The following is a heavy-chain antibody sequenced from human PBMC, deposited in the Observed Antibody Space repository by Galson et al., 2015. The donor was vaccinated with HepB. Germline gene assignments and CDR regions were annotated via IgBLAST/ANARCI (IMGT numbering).Heavy chain of an antibody. V-gene: IGHV3-23*01. CDR1: GFIFNSFA. CDR3: ANLYYDKSGFDY. J-gene: IGHJ4*02. Sequence: SLRLSCAASGFIFNSFAMSWTRRAPGKGLEWVSSISGGGATKYYADSVKGRFTISRDNSKNTLYLHMNSLRAEDTAIYYCANLYYDKSGFDYWGQGTPVTVSS. CDR2: ISGGGATK. D-gene: IGHD3-22*01.